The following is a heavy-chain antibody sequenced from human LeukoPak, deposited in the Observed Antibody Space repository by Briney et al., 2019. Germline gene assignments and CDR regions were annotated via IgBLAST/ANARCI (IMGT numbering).Heavy chain of an antibody. CDR1: GFTFSSYS. Sequence: PGGSLRLSCAASGFTFSSYSMNWVRQAPGKGLEWVSSISSSSSYIYYADSVKGRFTISRDNAKNSRYLQMNSLRAEDTAVYYCARASGEWLVEHFDYWGQGTLVTVSS. CDR2: ISSSSSYI. J-gene: IGHJ4*02. V-gene: IGHV3-21*01. D-gene: IGHD6-19*01. CDR3: ARASGEWLVEHFDY.